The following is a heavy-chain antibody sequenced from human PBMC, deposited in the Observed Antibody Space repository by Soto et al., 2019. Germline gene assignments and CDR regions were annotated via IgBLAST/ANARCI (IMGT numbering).Heavy chain of an antibody. CDR1: GFTFNIYA. J-gene: IGHJ4*02. CDR2: IGGRDDNT. Sequence: GWSLRLSCAASGFTFNIYAMNWVRQAPGKGLEWVSVIGGRDDNTYYADSVRGRFSISRDNSRNTLYLQLNSLGAEDTAVYYCARGGGSQHYLEYWGRGALVTVSS. V-gene: IGHV3-23*01. D-gene: IGHD1-26*01. CDR3: ARGGGSQHYLEY.